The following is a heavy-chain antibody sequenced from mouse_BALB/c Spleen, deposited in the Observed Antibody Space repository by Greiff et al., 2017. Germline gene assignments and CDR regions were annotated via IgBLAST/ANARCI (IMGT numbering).Heavy chain of an antibody. CDR1: GFTFSSYT. J-gene: IGHJ2*01. Sequence: EVQRVESGGGLVQPGGSLKLSCAASGFTFSSYTMSWVRQTPEKRLEWVAYISNGGGSTYYPDTVKGRFTISRDNAKNTLYLQMSSLKSEDTAMYYCARHVGDYFDYWGQGTTLTVSS. V-gene: IGHV5-12-2*01. CDR2: ISNGGGST. CDR3: ARHVGDYFDY.